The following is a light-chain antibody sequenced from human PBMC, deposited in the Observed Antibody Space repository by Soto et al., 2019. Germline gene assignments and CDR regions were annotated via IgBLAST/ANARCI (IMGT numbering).Light chain of an antibody. CDR3: QHYGRSPGLFT. CDR2: DAS. Sequence: EIVLTQSPGTLSLSPGERATLSCSASQSVSNTYLAWYQQKPGQAPRLLIYDASSRATGIPDRFSGSGSGTDFTLTISRLEPEDFAVYYCQHYGRSPGLFTFGPGTKVDIK. J-gene: IGKJ3*01. CDR1: QSVSNTY. V-gene: IGKV3-20*01.